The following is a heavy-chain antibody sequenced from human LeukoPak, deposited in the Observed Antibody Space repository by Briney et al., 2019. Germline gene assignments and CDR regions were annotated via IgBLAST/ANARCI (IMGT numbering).Heavy chain of an antibody. J-gene: IGHJ4*02. Sequence: KSSETLSLTCTVSGGSISSGGYYWSWIRQHPGKGLEWIGYIYYSGSTNYNPSLKGRVTISVDTSKNQFSLKLSSVTAADTAVYYCARITAAAGKWPIDYWGQGTLVTVSS. CDR2: IYYSGST. CDR3: ARITAAAGKWPIDY. CDR1: GGSISSGGYY. V-gene: IGHV4-61*08. D-gene: IGHD6-13*01.